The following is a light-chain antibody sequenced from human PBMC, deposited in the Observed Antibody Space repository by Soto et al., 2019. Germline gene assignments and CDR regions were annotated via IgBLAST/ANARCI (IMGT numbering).Light chain of an antibody. CDR3: QQSYSTPWT. CDR2: AAS. Sequence: DIRMTQSPSSLSASVGDRVTITCRASQSISSYLNWYQQKLGKAPKLLIYAASSLQSGVPSRFSGSGSGTDFTLTISSLQPEDFATYYCQQSYSTPWTFGQGTKVDIK. V-gene: IGKV1-39*01. CDR1: QSISSY. J-gene: IGKJ1*01.